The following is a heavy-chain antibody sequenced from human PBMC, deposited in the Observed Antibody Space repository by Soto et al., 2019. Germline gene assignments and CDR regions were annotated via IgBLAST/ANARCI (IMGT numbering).Heavy chain of an antibody. CDR1: GYTFTSYG. D-gene: IGHD3-3*01. Sequence: ASVKVSCKASGYTFTSYGISWVRQAPGQGLEWMGWISAYNGNTNYAQKLQGRVTMTRDTSTSTVYKELSSLRSEDTAVYYCAREGFWSGSLLGDYWGQGTLVTVSS. CDR3: AREGFWSGSLLGDY. J-gene: IGHJ4*02. CDR2: ISAYNGNT. V-gene: IGHV1-18*01.